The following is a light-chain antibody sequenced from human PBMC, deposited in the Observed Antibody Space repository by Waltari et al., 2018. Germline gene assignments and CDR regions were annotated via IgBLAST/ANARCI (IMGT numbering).Light chain of an antibody. Sequence: DIQMTQSPSTLSASVGVRVTITCRASQTVDKWLAWYQQKPGKVPKVLISKASSLESGVPSRFSGSGSGTDFTLSISSLQLDDFATYYCQQYYNYSWTFGQGTKVDIK. V-gene: IGKV1-5*03. CDR2: KAS. CDR3: QQYYNYSWT. CDR1: QTVDKW. J-gene: IGKJ1*01.